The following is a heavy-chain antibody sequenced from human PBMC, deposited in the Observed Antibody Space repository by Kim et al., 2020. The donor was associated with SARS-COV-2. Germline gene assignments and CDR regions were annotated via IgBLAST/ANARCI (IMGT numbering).Heavy chain of an antibody. D-gene: IGHD4-4*01. J-gene: IGHJ4*02. CDR2: IKGDGRDA. CDR1: GFTFSNDW. Sequence: GGSLRLSCVASGFTFSNDWMHWVRRAPGKGMVWVSNIKGDGRDASYADSVKGRFTISRDNAKNTLYLQMNSMRVEDTAVNYCVREGRDDYTYHYCGQGTLLTVSS. CDR3: VREGRDDYTYHY. V-gene: IGHV3-74*01.